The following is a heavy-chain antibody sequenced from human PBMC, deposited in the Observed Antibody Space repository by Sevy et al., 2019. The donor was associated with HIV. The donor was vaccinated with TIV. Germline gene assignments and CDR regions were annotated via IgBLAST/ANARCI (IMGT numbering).Heavy chain of an antibody. Sequence: SETLSLTCTVSGGSISSSTYYWGWIRQPPGKGLEWIASIYYSGSTYYNGSLESRVTISVDMSKNEFSLRLSSVTAADTAVYYCARHGGIAVATLDYWGQGTLVTVPS. D-gene: IGHD6-19*01. CDR1: GGSISSSTYY. J-gene: IGHJ4*02. CDR2: IYYSGST. V-gene: IGHV4-39*01. CDR3: ARHGGIAVATLDY.